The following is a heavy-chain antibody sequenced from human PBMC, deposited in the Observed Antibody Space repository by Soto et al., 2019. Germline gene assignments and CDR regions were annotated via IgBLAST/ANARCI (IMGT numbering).Heavy chain of an antibody. Sequence: QVQLQESGPGLVKPSETLSLTCTVSGGSISSYFWSWIRQPPGKGLEWIGYIYYSGSTNYNPSLKSRVTISVDTSKNQFSLKLSSVPPADTAVYYCASETTVTDAFDIWGQGTMVTVSS. D-gene: IGHD4-4*01. V-gene: IGHV4-59*01. J-gene: IGHJ3*02. CDR3: ASETTVTDAFDI. CDR1: GGSISSYF. CDR2: IYYSGST.